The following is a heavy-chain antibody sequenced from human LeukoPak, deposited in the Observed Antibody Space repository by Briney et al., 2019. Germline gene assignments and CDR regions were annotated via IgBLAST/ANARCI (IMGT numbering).Heavy chain of an antibody. Sequence: PSETLSLTCTVSGGPISSYYWSWIRQPPGKGLEWIGYIYYSGSTYYNPSLKSRVTISVDPSKNQFSLKLSSVTATDTAVYYCARLQATRTGSHFDYWGQGTLVTVSS. D-gene: IGHD1-14*01. CDR1: GGPISSYY. CDR2: IYYSGST. V-gene: IGHV4-59*08. CDR3: ARLQATRTGSHFDY. J-gene: IGHJ4*02.